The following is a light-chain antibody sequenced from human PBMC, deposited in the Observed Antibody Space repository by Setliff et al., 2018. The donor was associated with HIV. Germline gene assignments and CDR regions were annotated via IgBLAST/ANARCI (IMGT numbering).Light chain of an antibody. V-gene: IGLV2-14*03. CDR3: SSYRSTPLYV. J-gene: IGLJ1*01. CDR2: DVS. CDR1: SSDVGTYNL. Sequence: QSVLTQPASVSGSPGQSITISCTGTSSDVGTYNLVSWYQQHPGKAPKLMIYDVSNRPSGVSNRFSGSKSGNTASLTISGLQAEGEADYYCSSYRSTPLYVFGTGTKVTVL.